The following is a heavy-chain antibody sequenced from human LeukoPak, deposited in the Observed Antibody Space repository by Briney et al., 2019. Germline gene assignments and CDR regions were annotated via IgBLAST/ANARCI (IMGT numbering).Heavy chain of an antibody. CDR2: MNPNSGNT. CDR1: GYTFTSYD. D-gene: IGHD3-10*01. V-gene: IGHV1-8*03. CDR3: ARLNYYGSGSYYGYYYYYMDV. J-gene: IGHJ6*03. Sequence: ASVKVSCKASGYTFTSYDINWVRQATGQGLEWMGWMNPNSGNTGYAQKFQGRVTITRNTSISTAYMELSSLRSEDTAVYYCARLNYYGSGSYYGYYYYYMDVWGKGTTVTVSS.